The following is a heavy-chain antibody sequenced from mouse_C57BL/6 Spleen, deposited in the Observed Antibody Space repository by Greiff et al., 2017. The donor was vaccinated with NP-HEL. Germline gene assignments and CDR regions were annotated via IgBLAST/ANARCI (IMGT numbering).Heavy chain of an antibody. CDR3: ARIGGHYYGSSAFSD. V-gene: IGHV1-80*01. D-gene: IGHD1-1*01. Sequence: VKLVESGAELVKPGASVKISCKASGYAFSSYWMNWVKQRPGKGLEWIGQIYPGDGDTNYNGKFKGKATLTADKSSSTAYMQLSSLTSEDSAVYFCARIGGHYYGSSAFSDWGQGTLVTVSA. CDR1: GYAFSSYW. J-gene: IGHJ3*01. CDR2: IYPGDGDT.